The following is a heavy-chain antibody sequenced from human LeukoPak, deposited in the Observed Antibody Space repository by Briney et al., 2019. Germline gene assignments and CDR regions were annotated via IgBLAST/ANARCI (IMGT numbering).Heavy chain of an antibody. CDR1: GGSISSGGYS. V-gene: IGHV4-30-2*01. D-gene: IGHD6-6*01. CDR3: ARAWIAARRRYFDY. Sequence: SQTLSLTCAVSGGSISSGGYSWSWIRQPPGKGLEWIGYIYHSGSTYYNPSLKSRATISVDRSKNQFSLKLSSVTAADTAVYYCARAWIAARRRYFDYWGQGTLVTVSS. J-gene: IGHJ4*02. CDR2: IYHSGST.